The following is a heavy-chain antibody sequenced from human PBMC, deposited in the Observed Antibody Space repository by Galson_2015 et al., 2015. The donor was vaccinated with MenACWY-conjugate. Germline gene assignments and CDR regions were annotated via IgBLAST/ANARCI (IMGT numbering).Heavy chain of an antibody. V-gene: IGHV3-30*18. D-gene: IGHD1-1*01. CDR1: GFTFSSYG. CDR3: AKTTGTVGYYYGMDV. CDR2: ISYDGSNK. Sequence: SLRLSCAASGFTFSSYGMHWVRQAPGKGLEWVAVISYDGSNKYYADSVKGRFTISRNNSKNTLYLQMNSLRAEDTAVYYCAKTTGTVGYYYGMDVWGQGTTVTVSS. J-gene: IGHJ6*02.